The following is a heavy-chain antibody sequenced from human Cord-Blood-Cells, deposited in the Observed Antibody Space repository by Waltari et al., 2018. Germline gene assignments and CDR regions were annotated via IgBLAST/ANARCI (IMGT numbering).Heavy chain of an antibody. Sequence: QVQLVQSGAEVKKPGASVKVSCKASGYTFTGYYMHWVRQAPGQGLEWMGWINPNSGGTNDAQKFQGRVTMTRDTSISTAYMELSMRRSDDTAVYYCARNGQLSAPDAFDIWGQGTMVTVSS. V-gene: IGHV1-2*02. D-gene: IGHD6-6*01. J-gene: IGHJ3*02. CDR2: INPNSGGT. CDR3: ARNGQLSAPDAFDI. CDR1: GYTFTGYY.